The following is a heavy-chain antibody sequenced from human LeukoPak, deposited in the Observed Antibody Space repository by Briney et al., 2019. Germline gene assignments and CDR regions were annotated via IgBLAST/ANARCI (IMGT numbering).Heavy chain of an antibody. Sequence: GGSLRLSCAASGFTFSSYSMNWVRQAPGKGLERVPSISSSSSYIYYADSVKGRFTISRDNAKNSLYLQMNSLRAEDTAVYYCARAGGYSYGPNTFDYWGHGTLVTVSS. J-gene: IGHJ4*01. CDR2: ISSSSSYI. V-gene: IGHV3-21*01. CDR3: ARAGGYSYGPNTFDY. D-gene: IGHD5-18*01. CDR1: GFTFSSYS.